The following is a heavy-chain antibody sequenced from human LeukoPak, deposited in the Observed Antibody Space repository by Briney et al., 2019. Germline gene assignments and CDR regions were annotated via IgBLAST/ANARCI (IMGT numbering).Heavy chain of an antibody. CDR1: GFTFSSYG. CDR3: ARDHGGYQLPFGY. Sequence: PGGSLRLSCAASGFTFSSYGMNWVRQAPGKGLEWVSSISSSSSYIYYADSVKGRFTISRDNAKNSLYLQMNSLRAEDTAVYYCARDHGGYQLPFGYWGQGTLVTVSS. J-gene: IGHJ4*02. V-gene: IGHV3-21*01. D-gene: IGHD5-12*01. CDR2: ISSSSSYI.